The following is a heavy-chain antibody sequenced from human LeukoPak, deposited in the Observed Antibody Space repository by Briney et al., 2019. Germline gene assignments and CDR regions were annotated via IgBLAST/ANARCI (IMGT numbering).Heavy chain of an antibody. J-gene: IGHJ3*01. CDR1: RYSFGAIS. CDR2: LTRGGQNT. CDR3: VKDDYCSIPGCVIDALVV. V-gene: IGHV3-23*01. D-gene: IGHD4-11*01. Sequence: GSLRLSRAHSRYSFGAISLSCVRHGPGGGLQRVPPLTRGGQNTYYADSVKGRFTISRDDYKGMLYLQMNNLRAEDTAMYYCVKDDYCSIPGCVIDALVVWGQGTVVTVSS.